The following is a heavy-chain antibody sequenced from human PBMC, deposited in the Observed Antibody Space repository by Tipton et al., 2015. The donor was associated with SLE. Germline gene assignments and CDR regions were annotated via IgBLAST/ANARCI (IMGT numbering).Heavy chain of an antibody. D-gene: IGHD4-17*01. J-gene: IGHJ4*02. CDR1: GGSFSGYY. Sequence: TLSLTCAVYGGSFSGYYWSWIRQPPGKGLEWIGEINHSGSTNYNPSLKSRVTTSVDTSKNQFSLKLSSVTAADTAVYYCARGTTADYWGQGTLVTVSS. CDR2: INHSGST. CDR3: ARGTTADY. V-gene: IGHV4-34*01.